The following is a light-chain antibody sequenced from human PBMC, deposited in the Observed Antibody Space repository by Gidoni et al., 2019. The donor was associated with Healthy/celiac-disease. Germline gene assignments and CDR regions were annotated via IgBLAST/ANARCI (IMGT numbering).Light chain of an antibody. J-gene: IGKJ1*01. CDR2: GAS. Sequence: EIVMTQSPATLSVSPGERATLSCRASQSVSSNLAWYQQNPGQAPRLLLYGASTRATGIPARFSGRGAGTEFTLTISSLQSEDFAVYSCQQYNNWPPWTFGQGTKVEIK. CDR3: QQYNNWPPWT. CDR1: QSVSSN. V-gene: IGKV3-15*01.